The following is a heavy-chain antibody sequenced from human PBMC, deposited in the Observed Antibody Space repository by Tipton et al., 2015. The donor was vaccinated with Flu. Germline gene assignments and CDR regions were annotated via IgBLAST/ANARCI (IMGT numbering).Heavy chain of an antibody. Sequence: TLSLTCAVSGDSISSDYFWDWIRQPPGKGLEWIATNHRSGSTNYNPSLRSRVTISVDTSKNQFSLEMRSVTAADMAVYYCARMRARDCTLGVCYLWYFDLWGRGPLVTVSS. V-gene: IGHV4-38-2*01. CDR3: ARMRARDCTLGVCYLWYFDL. CDR2: NHRSGST. CDR1: GDSISSDYF. D-gene: IGHD2-8*01. J-gene: IGHJ2*01.